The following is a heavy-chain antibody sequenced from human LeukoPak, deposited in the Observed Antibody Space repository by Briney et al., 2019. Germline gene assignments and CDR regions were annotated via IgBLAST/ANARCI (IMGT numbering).Heavy chain of an antibody. Sequence: GGSLRLSCAASGFTFSSYAMHWVRQAPGKGLEWVAVISYDGSNKYYADSVKGRFTISRDNSKNTLYLQMNSLRAEDTAVYYCAGDLLTGYPQTFDYWGQGTLVTVSS. D-gene: IGHD3-9*01. J-gene: IGHJ4*02. CDR3: AGDLLTGYPQTFDY. CDR1: GFTFSSYA. V-gene: IGHV3-30*04. CDR2: ISYDGSNK.